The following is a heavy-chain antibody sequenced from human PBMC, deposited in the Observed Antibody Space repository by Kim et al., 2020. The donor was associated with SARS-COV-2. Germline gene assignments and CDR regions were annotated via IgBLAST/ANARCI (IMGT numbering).Heavy chain of an antibody. CDR1: GGSISSNSW. D-gene: IGHD3-9*01. V-gene: IGHV4-4*02. CDR3: AREAWDDILTGYDL. Sequence: SETLSLTCAVSGGSISSNSWWTWVRQPPGKGLEWIGESSEGGTTNYNPSLKSRVTISVDKSKNQFSLKLSSVTAADTAVYFCAREAWDDILTGYDLWGQGILVSVSS. CDR2: SSEGGTT. J-gene: IGHJ5*02.